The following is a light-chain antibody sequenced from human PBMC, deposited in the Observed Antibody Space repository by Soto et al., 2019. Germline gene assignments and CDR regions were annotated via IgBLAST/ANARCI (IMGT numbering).Light chain of an antibody. CDR1: QSVSTW. CDR3: QHYDELPF. Sequence: DIQMTQSPSTLSASVGDRVTITCRASQSVSTWLAWYQQKPGKAPQVLISMASTLESGVPSRFSGSGSGTDFTFTISSLQPEDVATYYCQHYDELPFFGPGTKVYIK. V-gene: IGKV1-5*03. J-gene: IGKJ3*01. CDR2: MAS.